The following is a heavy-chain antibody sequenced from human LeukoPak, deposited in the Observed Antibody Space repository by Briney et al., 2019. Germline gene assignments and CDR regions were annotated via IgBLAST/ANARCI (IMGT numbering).Heavy chain of an antibody. V-gene: IGHV1-2*02. Sequence: ASVKVSCKASGYTFTGYYMHWVRQAPGQGLGWMGWINPNSGGTNYAQKFQGRVTMTRDTSISTAYMELSRLRSDDTAVYYCARGRGGVGATTYWGQGTLVTVSS. CDR1: GYTFTGYY. CDR2: INPNSGGT. J-gene: IGHJ4*02. CDR3: ARGRGGVGATTY. D-gene: IGHD1-26*01.